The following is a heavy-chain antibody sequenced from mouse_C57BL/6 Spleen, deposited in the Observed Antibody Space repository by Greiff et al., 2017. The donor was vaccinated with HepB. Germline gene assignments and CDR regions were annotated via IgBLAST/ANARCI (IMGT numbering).Heavy chain of an antibody. J-gene: IGHJ2*01. CDR1: GYTFTSYW. CDR2: IDPSDSET. V-gene: IGHV1-52*01. Sequence: QVQLQQPGAELVRPGSSVKLSCKASGYTFTSYWMHWVKQRPIQGLEWIGNIDPSDSETHYNQKFKDKATLTVDKSSSTAYMQLSSLTSEDSAVYYCARGDYGYGVDYWGQGTTLTVSS. D-gene: IGHD2-2*01. CDR3: ARGDYGYGVDY.